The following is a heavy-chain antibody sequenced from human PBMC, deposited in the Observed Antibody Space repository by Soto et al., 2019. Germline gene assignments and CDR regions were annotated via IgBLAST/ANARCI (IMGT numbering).Heavy chain of an antibody. D-gene: IGHD6-13*01. CDR2: VYYTGST. V-gene: IGHV4-59*11. CDR1: GRTISGRY. Sequence: SETLSLTITPPGRTISGRYSDCILRIPGKGLEWIGYVYYTGSTNYNPSLKSRVTISVDTSKDQFSLKLSSVTAADTAVYYCARDRGSWYEGFYYYYGLDVWGQGTTVT. J-gene: IGHJ6*02. CDR3: ARDRGSWYEGFYYYYGLDV.